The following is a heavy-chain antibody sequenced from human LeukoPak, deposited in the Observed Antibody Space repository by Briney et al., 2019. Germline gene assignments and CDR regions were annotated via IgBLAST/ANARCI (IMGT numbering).Heavy chain of an antibody. D-gene: IGHD5-18*01. CDR3: AGELAYSYGHFDY. J-gene: IGHJ4*02. CDR2: IYTSGST. V-gene: IGHV4-61*02. CDR1: GGSISSGSYY. Sequence: KPSQTLSLTCTVSGGSISSGSYYWSWIRQPAGKGLEWIGRIYTSGSTNYNPSLKSRVTISVDTSKNQFSLKLSSVTAADTAVYYCAGELAYSYGHFDYWGQGTLVTVSS.